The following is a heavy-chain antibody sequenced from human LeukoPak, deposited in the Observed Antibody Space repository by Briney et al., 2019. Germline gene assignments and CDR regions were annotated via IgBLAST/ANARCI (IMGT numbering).Heavy chain of an antibody. D-gene: IGHD4-17*01. Sequence: GGSLRLSCAASGFTFSSYGTHWVRQAPGKGLDWVAFIRYDGSNKYYADSVKGRFTISRDNSKNTLYLQMNSLRAEDTAVYYCAKDYGDYSALDYFDYWGQGTLVTVSS. CDR1: GFTFSSYG. CDR2: IRYDGSNK. V-gene: IGHV3-30*02. CDR3: AKDYGDYSALDYFDY. J-gene: IGHJ4*02.